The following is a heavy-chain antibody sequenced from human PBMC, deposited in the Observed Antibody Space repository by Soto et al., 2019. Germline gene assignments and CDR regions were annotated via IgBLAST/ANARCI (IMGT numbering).Heavy chain of an antibody. J-gene: IGHJ3*02. D-gene: IGHD1-26*01. Sequence: QVQLVESGGGVVQPGRSLRLSCAASGFSFTTYVMHWVRQAPGKGLEWVAVISHDGSYKYYGDAVKGRFTISRDTSKNAVYLEMNSLRPEDTAVYYCAKGLLAIVGTTLPRDAFNIWGQGTMVTVPS. CDR1: GFSFTTYV. CDR2: ISHDGSYK. V-gene: IGHV3-30*18. CDR3: AKGLLAIVGTTLPRDAFNI.